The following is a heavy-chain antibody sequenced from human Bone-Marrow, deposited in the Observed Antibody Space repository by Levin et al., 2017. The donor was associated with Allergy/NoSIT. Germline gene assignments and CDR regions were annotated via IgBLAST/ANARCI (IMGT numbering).Heavy chain of an antibody. D-gene: IGHD3-10*01. CDR3: ARRITMVRGIIRNGAHFDY. V-gene: IGHV4-39*01. Sequence: PSETLSLTCTVSGGSISSSSYYWGWIRQPPGKGLEWIGSIYYSGSTYYNPSLKSRVTISVDTSKNQFSLKLSSVTAADTAVYYCARRITMVRGIIRNGAHFDYWGQGTLVTVSS. CDR1: GGSISSSSYY. J-gene: IGHJ4*02. CDR2: IYYSGST.